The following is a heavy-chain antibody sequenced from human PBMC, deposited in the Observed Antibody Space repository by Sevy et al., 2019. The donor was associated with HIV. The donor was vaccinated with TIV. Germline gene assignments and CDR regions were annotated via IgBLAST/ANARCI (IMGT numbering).Heavy chain of an antibody. CDR3: AKDGHDYGDFYFNY. CDR2: IIGSGGRT. D-gene: IGHD4-17*01. V-gene: IGHV3-23*01. Sequence: GGSLRLSCAASGFTFSSYAMSWVRQAPGKGLEWVSRIIGSGGRTYYAESVKGRFTISRDNAKNTLYLQMNNLRAEDTAVYYCAKDGHDYGDFYFNYWGQGTLVTVSS. J-gene: IGHJ4*02. CDR1: GFTFSSYA.